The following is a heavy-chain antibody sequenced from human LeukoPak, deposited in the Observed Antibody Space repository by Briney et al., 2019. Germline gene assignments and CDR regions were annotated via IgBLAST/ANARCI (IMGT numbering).Heavy chain of an antibody. CDR2: ISHEGSNK. D-gene: IGHD3-10*01. Sequence: GGSLRLSCAASGFTFSSYGMHWVRQTPGKGLEWVAVISHEGSNKYYADSVKGRFTISRDNSKNTLYLQMNSLRAEDTAVYYCANENYYGSGSYPDYWGQGTLVTVSS. J-gene: IGHJ4*02. CDR3: ANENYYGSGSYPDY. V-gene: IGHV3-30*18. CDR1: GFTFSSYG.